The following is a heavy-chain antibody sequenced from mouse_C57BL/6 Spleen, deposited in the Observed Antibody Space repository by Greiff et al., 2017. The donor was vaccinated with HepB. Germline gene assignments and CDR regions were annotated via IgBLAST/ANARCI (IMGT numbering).Heavy chain of an antibody. D-gene: IGHD2-3*01. J-gene: IGHJ4*01. CDR1: GYTFTSYW. Sequence: QVQLQQSGAELVKPGASVKLSCKASGYTFTSYWMQWVKQRPGQGLEWIGEIDPSDSYTNYNQKFKGKATLTVDTSSSTAYMQLSSLTSEDSAVYYCARGGWLPPYYAMDYWGQGTSVTVSS. CDR2: IDPSDSYT. CDR3: ARGGWLPPYYAMDY. V-gene: IGHV1-50*01.